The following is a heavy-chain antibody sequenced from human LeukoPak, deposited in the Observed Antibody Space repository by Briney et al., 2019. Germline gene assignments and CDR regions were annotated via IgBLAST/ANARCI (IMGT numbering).Heavy chain of an antibody. CDR1: GFTFSSYA. J-gene: IGHJ4*02. CDR2: LSGSGGST. V-gene: IGHV3-23*01. CDR3: AKAAYSSGYYHYFDY. D-gene: IGHD3-22*01. Sequence: GGSLRLSCAASGFTFSSYAMSWVRQAPGKGLEWVSGLSGSGGSTDYADSVKGRVTISRDNSKNTLYLQMHSLRAEDTAFYYCAKAAYSSGYYHYFDYWGQGTLVTVSS.